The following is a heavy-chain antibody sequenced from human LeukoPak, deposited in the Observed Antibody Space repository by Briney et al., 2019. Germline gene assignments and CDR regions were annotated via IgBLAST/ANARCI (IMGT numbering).Heavy chain of an antibody. CDR2: IYYSGST. V-gene: IGHV4-59*01. Sequence: SQTLSLTCTVSGXSISSYYGSWIRQPPGKGLEWIGYIYYSGSTNYNPSLKSRVTISVEKSKNQFSLKLSSATAADTAVYYCARDISSSSAFDIWGQGTMVTVSS. D-gene: IGHD6-6*01. J-gene: IGHJ3*02. CDR1: GXSISSYY. CDR3: ARDISSSSAFDI.